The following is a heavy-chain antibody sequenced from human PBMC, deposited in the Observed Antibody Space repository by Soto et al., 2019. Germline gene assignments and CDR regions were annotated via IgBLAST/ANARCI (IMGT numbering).Heavy chain of an antibody. CDR2: IIPVFGTG. CDR1: GGTFSSYA. J-gene: IGHJ4*02. Sequence: QVQLVQSGAEVKKPGSSVKVSCKASGGTFSSYAISWVRQAPGQGLEWMGGIIPVFGTGIYAQKFQGRVTITADKSTNTAYMELSSQRSEDTAVYFCARVGGTGGYTYGLDYWGQGTLVTVSS. V-gene: IGHV1-69*06. D-gene: IGHD5-18*01. CDR3: ARVGGTGGYTYGLDY.